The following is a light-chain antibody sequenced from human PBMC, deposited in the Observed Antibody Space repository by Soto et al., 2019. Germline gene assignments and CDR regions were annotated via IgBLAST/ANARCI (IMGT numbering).Light chain of an antibody. J-gene: IGKJ5*01. CDR1: QSVSDK. CDR2: DAS. V-gene: IGKV3-20*01. CDR3: QQHPSSSPIT. Sequence: EIVLTQSPATFSVSPLEIATLSFMASQSVSDKLAWYQQKPGQAPRLLIYDASSRATGIPDRFSGSGSGTDFSLTISRLEPEDFAVYYCQQHPSSSPITFGQGTRLEIK.